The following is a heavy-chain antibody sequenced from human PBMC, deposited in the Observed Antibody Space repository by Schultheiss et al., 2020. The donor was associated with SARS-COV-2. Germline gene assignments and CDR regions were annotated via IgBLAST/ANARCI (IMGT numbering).Heavy chain of an antibody. V-gene: IGHV3-33*01. J-gene: IGHJ4*02. D-gene: IGHD1-20*01. CDR3: ARFAPARGNWNDQT. CDR1: GFTFSSYA. CDR2: IWYDGSNK. Sequence: GGSLRLSCAASGFTFSSYAMHWVRQAPGKGLEWVAVIWYDGSNKYYADSVKGRFTISRDNSKNTLYLQMNSLRAEDTAVYYCARFAPARGNWNDQTWGQGTLVTVSS.